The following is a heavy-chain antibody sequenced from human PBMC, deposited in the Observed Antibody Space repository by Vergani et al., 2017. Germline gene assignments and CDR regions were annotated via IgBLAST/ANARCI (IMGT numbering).Heavy chain of an antibody. J-gene: IGHJ3*01. CDR2: ISASGNA. Sequence: QVQLQASGPGRVKPSQTLSLTCTMSGGSISAGYYFWRGKRQPAGKGLEWLGHISASGNASHSPSLKTRVSMSVDTSKNQFSLTVTSVTAADTAIYFCARRSGGYYSGGKVHPLRTAFDVWGHGTVVTVSS. CDR1: GGSISAGYYF. D-gene: IGHD2-15*01. V-gene: IGHV4-61*02. CDR3: ARRSGGYYSGGKVHPLRTAFDV.